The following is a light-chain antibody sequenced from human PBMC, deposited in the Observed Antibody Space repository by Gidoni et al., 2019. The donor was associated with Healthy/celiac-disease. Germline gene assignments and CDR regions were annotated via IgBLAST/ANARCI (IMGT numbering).Light chain of an antibody. V-gene: IGKV3-11*01. CDR1: QRVSSY. CDR2: DAS. Sequence: DIVLTQSPATLSLSPGERATLSCRASQRVSSYLAWYQQKPGQAPRLLIYDASNRATGIPARFSGSGSGTDFTLTISSLEPEDFAVYYCQQRSNWPPYTFXQXTKLEIK. CDR3: QQRSNWPPYT. J-gene: IGKJ2*01.